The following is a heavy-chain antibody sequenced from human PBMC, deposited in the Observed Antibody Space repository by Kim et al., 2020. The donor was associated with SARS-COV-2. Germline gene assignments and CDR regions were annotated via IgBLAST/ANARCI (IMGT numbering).Heavy chain of an antibody. Sequence: YAQGFTGRFVFSLDTSVSTGYLQISSLKAEDTAVYYCARGGSSGNEILHYWGQGTLVTVSS. J-gene: IGHJ4*02. CDR3: ARGGSSGNEILHY. V-gene: IGHV7-4-1*02. D-gene: IGHD1-1*01.